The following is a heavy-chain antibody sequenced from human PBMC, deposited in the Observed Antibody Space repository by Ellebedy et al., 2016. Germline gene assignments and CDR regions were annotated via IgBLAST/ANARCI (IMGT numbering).Heavy chain of an antibody. V-gene: IGHV4-34*01. CDR3: ARDGGGYSGYDLDY. J-gene: IGHJ4*02. CDR1: GGSFSGYY. Sequence: SETLSLXXAVYGGSFSGYYWSWIRQPPGKGLEWIGEINHSGSTNYNPSLKSRVTISVDTSKNQFSLKLSSVTAADTAVYYCARDGGGYSGYDLDYWGQGTLVTVSS. D-gene: IGHD5-12*01. CDR2: INHSGST.